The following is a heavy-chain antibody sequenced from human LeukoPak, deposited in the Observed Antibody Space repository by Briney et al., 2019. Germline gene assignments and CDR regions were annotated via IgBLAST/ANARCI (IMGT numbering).Heavy chain of an antibody. CDR3: AKAPVTSCRGAFCYPLDS. CDR1: GFRVNNYG. Sequence: GGSLRLSCAASGFRVNNYGMSWVRQAPGQGLEWVSVINANGDNTNYAGSVRGRFTISRDSSKNTLYLQMNNLRTEDAAIYYCAKAPVTSCRGAFCYPLDSWGQGTLVTVSS. J-gene: IGHJ4*02. D-gene: IGHD2-15*01. V-gene: IGHV3-23*01. CDR2: INANGDNT.